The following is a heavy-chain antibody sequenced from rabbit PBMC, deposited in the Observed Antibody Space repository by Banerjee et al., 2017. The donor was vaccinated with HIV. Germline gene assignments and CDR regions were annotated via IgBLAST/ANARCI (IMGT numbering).Heavy chain of an antibody. D-gene: IGHD6-1*01. CDR1: GFSFSSSYY. CDR3: ARDQKYYTYGYAGYAYATAPNL. Sequence: QSLEESGGDLVKPGASLTLTCTASGFSFSSSYYMCWVRQAPGKGLEWIACIYAGSSGSTYYASWAKGRFTISKTSSTTVTLQMTSLTAADTATYFCARDQKYYTYGYAGYAYATAPNLWGPGTLVTVS. CDR2: IYAGSSGST. V-gene: IGHV1S40*01. J-gene: IGHJ4*01.